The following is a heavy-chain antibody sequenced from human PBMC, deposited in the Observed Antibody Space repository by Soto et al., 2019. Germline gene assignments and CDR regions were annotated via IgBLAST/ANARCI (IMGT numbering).Heavy chain of an antibody. CDR3: ARDDVDTAMPYGMDV. J-gene: IGHJ6*02. CDR2: INPSGGGI. D-gene: IGHD5-18*01. Sequence: ASVKVSCKASGYTFSTYYIHWVRQAPGQGLDWMGIINPSGGGINYAQKFQGRVTMTRDTSTSTVYMELSSLRSEDTAVYYCARDDVDTAMPYGMDVWGQGTTVTVSS. V-gene: IGHV1-46*01. CDR1: GYTFSTYY.